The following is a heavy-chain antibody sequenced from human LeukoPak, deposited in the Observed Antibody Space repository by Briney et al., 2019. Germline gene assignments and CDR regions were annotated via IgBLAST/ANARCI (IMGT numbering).Heavy chain of an antibody. J-gene: IGHJ4*02. CDR2: ISAYNGNT. D-gene: IGHD6-13*01. CDR1: GYNFTSSG. Sequence: ASVKVSCKASGYNFTSSGISWVRQAPGQRLEWMGWISAYNGNTNYAQKLQGRVTITTDTSTSTAYMELRSLRSDDTAVYYCARVPSIAAAGDWGQGTLVTVSS. V-gene: IGHV1-18*01. CDR3: ARVPSIAAAGD.